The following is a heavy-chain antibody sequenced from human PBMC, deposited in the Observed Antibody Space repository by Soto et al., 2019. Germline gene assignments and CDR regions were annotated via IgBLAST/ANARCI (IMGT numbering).Heavy chain of an antibody. CDR1: GGSISSSSYY. CDR3: ARRRAVAGYYHYYGMDV. J-gene: IGHJ6*02. CDR2: IYYSGST. D-gene: IGHD6-19*01. V-gene: IGHV4-39*01. Sequence: SETLSLTCTVSGGSISSSSYYWGWIRQPPGKGLEWIGSIYYSGSTYYNPSLKSRVTISVDTSKNQFSLKLSSVTAADTAVYYCARRRAVAGYYHYYGMDVWGQGTTVTVSS.